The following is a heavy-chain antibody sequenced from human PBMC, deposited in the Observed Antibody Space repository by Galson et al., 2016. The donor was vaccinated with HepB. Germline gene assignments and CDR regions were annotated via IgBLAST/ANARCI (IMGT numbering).Heavy chain of an antibody. Sequence: TLSLTCNVSGGSINSAGYHWSWIHQYPGKGLEWIGDIYYSGNTYYNPSLKSRVTISVDTSSNQFSLRLSSVIVADTAVYYCARDSWGSYAFDVWGQGTMVIVSS. CDR1: GGSINSAGYH. V-gene: IGHV4-31*03. CDR2: IYYSGNT. CDR3: ARDSWGSYAFDV. J-gene: IGHJ3*01. D-gene: IGHD3-16*01.